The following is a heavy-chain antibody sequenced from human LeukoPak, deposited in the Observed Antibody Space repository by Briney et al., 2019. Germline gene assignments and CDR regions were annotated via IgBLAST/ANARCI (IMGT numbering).Heavy chain of an antibody. CDR1: GGTFSSYA. CDR3: ARGIGLVGAEGQWYYFDY. Sequence: GASVKVSCKASGGTFSSYAISWVRQAPGQGLEWMGGIIPIFGTANYAQKFQGRVTITADESTSTVYMELSSLRSEDTAVYYCARGIGLVGAEGQWYYFDYWGQGTLVTVSS. D-gene: IGHD1-26*01. J-gene: IGHJ4*02. V-gene: IGHV1-69*01. CDR2: IIPIFGTA.